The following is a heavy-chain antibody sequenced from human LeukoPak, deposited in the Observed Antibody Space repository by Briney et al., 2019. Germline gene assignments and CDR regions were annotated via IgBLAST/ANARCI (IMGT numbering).Heavy chain of an antibody. Sequence: PSETLSLTCAVYGGSFSGYYWSWIRQPPGKGLEWIGEINHSGSTNYNPSLKGRVTISVDTSKNQFSLKLSSVTAADTAVYYCASGTKAVDYWGQGTLVTVSS. V-gene: IGHV4-34*01. CDR1: GGSFSGYY. CDR2: INHSGST. CDR3: ASGTKAVDY. D-gene: IGHD1-7*01. J-gene: IGHJ4*02.